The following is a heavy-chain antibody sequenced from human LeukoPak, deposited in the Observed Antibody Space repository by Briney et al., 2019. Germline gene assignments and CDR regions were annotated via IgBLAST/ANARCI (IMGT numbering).Heavy chain of an antibody. CDR3: ARRAGAYSHPYDY. V-gene: IGHV3-53*01. D-gene: IGHD4/OR15-4a*01. CDR1: GGSMSSYY. J-gene: IGHJ4*02. Sequence: LSSETLSLTCTVSGGSMSSYYWSWVRQAPGKGLEWVSFIYSDNTHYSDSATGRFTISRDNSKNTLYLQMNSLRAEDTAVYYCARRAGAYSHPYDYWGQGTLVTVSS. CDR2: IYSDNT.